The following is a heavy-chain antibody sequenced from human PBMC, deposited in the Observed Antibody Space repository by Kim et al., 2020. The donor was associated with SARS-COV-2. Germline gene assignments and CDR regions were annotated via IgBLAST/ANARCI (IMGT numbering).Heavy chain of an antibody. D-gene: IGHD3-10*01. J-gene: IGHJ6*01. CDR2: INHSGST. V-gene: IGHV4-34*01. CDR3: ARGYGSGSYYNSRRHYYY. CDR1: GGSFSGYY. Sequence: SETLSLTCAVYGGSFSGYYWSWIRQPPGKGLEWIGEINHSGSTNYNPSLKSRVTISVDTSKNQFSLKLSSVTAADTAVYYCARGYGSGSYYNSRRHYYY.